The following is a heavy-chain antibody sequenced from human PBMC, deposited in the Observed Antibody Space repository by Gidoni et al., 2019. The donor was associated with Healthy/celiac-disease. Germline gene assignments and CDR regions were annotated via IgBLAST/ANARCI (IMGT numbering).Heavy chain of an antibody. CDR1: GCPFSCYW. J-gene: IGHJ4*02. Sequence: EVQLVESGGGLVQPGGSLRLSCAAFGCPFSCYWVSWVRQAPGKGLEWVANIKQDGSEKYYVDSVKGRFTISRDNAKNSLYLQMNSLRAEDTAVYYCARDGRWGSYCRYWGQGTLVTVSS. D-gene: IGHD1-26*01. CDR2: IKQDGSEK. CDR3: ARDGRWGSYCRY. V-gene: IGHV3-7*01.